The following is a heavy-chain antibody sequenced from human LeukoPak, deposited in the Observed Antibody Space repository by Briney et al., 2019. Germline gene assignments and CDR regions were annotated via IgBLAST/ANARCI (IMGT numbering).Heavy chain of an antibody. CDR1: GGTFSSYS. D-gene: IGHD3-3*01. V-gene: IGHV3-21*01. CDR3: AKSGYYLYYGMDV. Sequence: SCKASGGTFSSYSMNWVRQAPGKGLEWVSSISSSSSYIYYADSVKGRFTISRDNAKNSLYLQMNSLRAEDTAVYYCAKSGYYLYYGMDVWGQGTTVTVSS. CDR2: ISSSSSYI. J-gene: IGHJ6*02.